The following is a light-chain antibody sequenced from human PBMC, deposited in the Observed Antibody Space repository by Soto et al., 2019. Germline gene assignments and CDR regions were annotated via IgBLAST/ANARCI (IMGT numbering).Light chain of an antibody. Sequence: EIVMTQSPVTLSVSPGERATLSCRASQRVSSNVAWYQQKPGQAPRLLIYGASTRATGIPARFSGSGSETEFTLTISRLEPEDFAVYYCQQYGSSPWTFGQGTKVDIK. CDR2: GAS. V-gene: IGKV3-15*01. CDR3: QQYGSSPWT. J-gene: IGKJ1*01. CDR1: QRVSSN.